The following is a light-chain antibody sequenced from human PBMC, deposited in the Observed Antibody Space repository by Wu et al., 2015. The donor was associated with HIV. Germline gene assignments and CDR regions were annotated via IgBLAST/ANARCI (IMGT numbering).Light chain of an antibody. V-gene: IGKV3-20*01. CDR1: QSVSSSY. Sequence: EIVLTQSPSTLSLSPGERATLSCRASQSVSSSYLAWYQQKPGQAPRLLIYGASSRATGIPDRFSGSGSGTDFTLTISRLEPEDFAVYYCQQYGSSPVTFGLGDQAGDQT. J-gene: IGKJ2*01. CDR2: GAS. CDR3: QQYGSSPVT.